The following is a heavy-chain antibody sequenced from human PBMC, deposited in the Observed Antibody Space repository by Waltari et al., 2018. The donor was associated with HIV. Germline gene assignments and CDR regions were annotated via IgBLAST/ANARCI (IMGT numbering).Heavy chain of an antibody. D-gene: IGHD5-18*01. CDR2: IAYDGSNK. CDR1: GFTFSSYG. CDR3: AKPAAMASYGMDV. Sequence: QVQLVESGGGVVQPGRSLRLSCAASGFTFSSYGMHWVRQAPGKGVGWVAVIAYDGSNKYYPDSVKGRFTISRDNSKNTLYLQMNSLRAEDTAVYYCAKPAAMASYGMDVWGQGTTVTVSS. J-gene: IGHJ6*02. V-gene: IGHV3-30*18.